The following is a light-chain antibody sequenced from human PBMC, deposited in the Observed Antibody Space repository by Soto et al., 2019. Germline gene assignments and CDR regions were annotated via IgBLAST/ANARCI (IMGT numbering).Light chain of an antibody. CDR3: QQSHTFPRT. CDR2: AAS. V-gene: IGKV1-39*01. J-gene: IGKJ1*01. CDR1: QGIRSY. Sequence: DIQMTQSPSSLSASVGDRITITCRASQGIRSYLSWYQQKPGKAPKLLIHAASSLQSGVPSRFSGSGSGTDFTLSISFLQPEDSATYYCQQSHTFPRTFGQGTKVEI.